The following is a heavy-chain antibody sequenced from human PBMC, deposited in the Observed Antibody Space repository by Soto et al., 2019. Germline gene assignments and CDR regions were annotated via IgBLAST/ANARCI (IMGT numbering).Heavy chain of an antibody. CDR2: ISGNGGST. V-gene: IGHV3-23*01. CDR1: AFTFSNYA. CDR3: AKDVSGSNYYFEY. D-gene: IGHD6-13*01. Sequence: GGLLRLSCAASAFTFSNYAMSWLRQAPGKGLEWVSVISGNGGSTYYADSVKGRFTFSRDNSKNTLYLQMNSLRAEDTAVYSCAKDVSGSNYYFEYWGQGTLVAVSS. J-gene: IGHJ4*02.